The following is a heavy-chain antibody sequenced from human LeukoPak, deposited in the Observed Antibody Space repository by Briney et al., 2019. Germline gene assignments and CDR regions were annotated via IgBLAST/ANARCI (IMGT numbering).Heavy chain of an antibody. Sequence: GASVNVSCKASGYTFTGYYRHWVRQAPGQGLEWMGWINPNSGDTNSAQKFQGRVTLTRDTSISTAYMELSRLRSDDKAVYFCAADGTPYTSSFFFRFWGQGALVTVSS. CDR3: AADGTPYTSSFFFRF. CDR2: INPNSGDT. CDR1: GYTFTGYY. V-gene: IGHV1-2*02. D-gene: IGHD6-6*01. J-gene: IGHJ4*02.